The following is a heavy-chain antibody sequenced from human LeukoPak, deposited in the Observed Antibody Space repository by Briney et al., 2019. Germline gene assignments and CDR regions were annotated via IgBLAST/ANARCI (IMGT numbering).Heavy chain of an antibody. J-gene: IGHJ4*02. Sequence: SETLSLTCTVSGGSVTNYYWSWIRQPPGRGLEWIGYIYHSGSTNYNPSLKSRVTISLDTSKNQFSLKLSSVTAADTAAYYCARPTNSGWYGGFGNWGQGTLVTVSS. CDR3: ARPTNSGWYGGFGN. CDR2: IYHSGST. V-gene: IGHV4-59*08. D-gene: IGHD6-19*01. CDR1: GGSVTNYY.